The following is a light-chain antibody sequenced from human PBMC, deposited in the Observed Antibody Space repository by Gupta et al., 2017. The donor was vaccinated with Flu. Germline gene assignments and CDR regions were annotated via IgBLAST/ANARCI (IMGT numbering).Light chain of an antibody. Sequence: PGDRVTLSCSASQSISINLAWYQQKPGRAPRLLIYGAIHRAAGIPERYSGSGSGTEFTLTITSLQSEDFAVYFCEQYNTWPLFGPGTRVDIK. V-gene: IGKV3-15*01. CDR2: GAI. CDR3: EQYNTWPL. CDR1: QSISIN. J-gene: IGKJ3*01.